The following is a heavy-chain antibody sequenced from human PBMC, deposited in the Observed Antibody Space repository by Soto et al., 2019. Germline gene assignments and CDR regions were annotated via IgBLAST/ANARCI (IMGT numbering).Heavy chain of an antibody. Sequence: SLKISCKGSGYSFTSYWISWVRQMPGKGLEWMGRIDPSDSYTNYSPSFQGHVTISADKSISTAYLQWSSLKASDTAMYYCARQEYYDSSGYTYYGMDVWGQGTTVTVSS. CDR1: GYSFTSYW. CDR2: IDPSDSYT. CDR3: ARQEYYDSSGYTYYGMDV. V-gene: IGHV5-10-1*01. D-gene: IGHD3-22*01. J-gene: IGHJ6*02.